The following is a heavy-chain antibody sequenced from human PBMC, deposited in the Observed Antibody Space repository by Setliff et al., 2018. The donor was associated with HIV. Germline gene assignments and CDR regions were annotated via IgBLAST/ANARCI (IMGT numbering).Heavy chain of an antibody. J-gene: IGHJ6*03. CDR1: GYSFTSYW. D-gene: IGHD2-15*01. CDR2: IDPSDSYT. CDR3: ATTRGYCSGGSCYSPPYMDV. Sequence: GESLKISCKGSGYSFTSYWISWVRQMRGKGLEWMGRIDPSDSYTNYSPSFQGHVTISADKSISTAYLQWSSLKASDTAMYYCATTRGYCSGGSCYSPPYMDVWGKGTKVTVSS. V-gene: IGHV5-10-1*01.